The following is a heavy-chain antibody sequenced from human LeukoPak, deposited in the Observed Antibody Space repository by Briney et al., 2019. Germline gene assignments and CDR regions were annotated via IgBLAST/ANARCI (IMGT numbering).Heavy chain of an antibody. J-gene: IGHJ4*02. CDR3: AREDYYDSGSNDY. Sequence: ASVKVSCKASGYTFTGYYLHWVRQAPGQGLEWMGWIHPNSGGTNYAQKFQGRVTMTRDTSISTAYLDLSRLRSDDTAVYYCAREDYYDSGSNDYWGQGTLVTVSS. CDR1: GYTFTGYY. D-gene: IGHD3-22*01. V-gene: IGHV1-2*02. CDR2: IHPNSGGT.